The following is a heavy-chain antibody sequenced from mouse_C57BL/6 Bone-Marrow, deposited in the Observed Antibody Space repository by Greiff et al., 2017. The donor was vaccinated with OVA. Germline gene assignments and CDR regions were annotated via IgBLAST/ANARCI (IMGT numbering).Heavy chain of an antibody. CDR3: TRGYDYAWFAY. CDR1: GFTFSSYA. Sequence: EVQRVESGEGLVKPGGSLKLSCAASGFTFSSYAMSWVRQTPEQRLEWVAYISSGGDYIYYADTVKGRFTISRDNARNTLYLQMSSLKSEDTARYYCTRGYDYAWFAYWGKGTLVTVSA. J-gene: IGHJ3*01. CDR2: ISSGGDYI. V-gene: IGHV5-9-1*02. D-gene: IGHD2-4*01.